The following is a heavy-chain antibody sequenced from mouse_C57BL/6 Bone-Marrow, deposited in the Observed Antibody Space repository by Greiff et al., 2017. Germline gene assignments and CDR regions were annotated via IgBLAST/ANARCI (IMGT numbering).Heavy chain of an antibody. J-gene: IGHJ4*01. Sequence: VQLQESGAELVRPGASVKLSCKASGYTFTSYGMRWVKQRTGQGLEWIGEIDPRSGDTNYNQKFKGKATLTADTSSNTAYMELRSLTSEDSAVYFGASRGNPVYYCGSSWAMDYWGQGTSVTVSS. D-gene: IGHD1-1*01. V-gene: IGHV1-81*01. CDR3: ASRGNPVYYCGSSWAMDY. CDR2: IDPRSGDT. CDR1: GYTFTSYG.